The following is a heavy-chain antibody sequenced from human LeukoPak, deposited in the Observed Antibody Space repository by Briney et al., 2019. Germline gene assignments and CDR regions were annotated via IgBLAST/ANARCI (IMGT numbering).Heavy chain of an antibody. CDR3: ARETYCGGDCYPGFDY. CDR1: GGSISSYF. J-gene: IGHJ4*02. Sequence: SETLSLTCTVSGGSISSYFWSWIRQPPGKGLEWIGYIYYSGSTNYNPSLKSRLTISVDTSKNQFSLKLSSVTAADTAVYYCARETYCGGDCYPGFDYWGQGTLVTVSS. D-gene: IGHD2-21*02. V-gene: IGHV4-59*01. CDR2: IYYSGST.